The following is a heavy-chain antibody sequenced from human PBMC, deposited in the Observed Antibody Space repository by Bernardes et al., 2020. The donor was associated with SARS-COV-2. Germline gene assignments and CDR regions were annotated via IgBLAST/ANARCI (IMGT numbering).Heavy chain of an antibody. CDR3: ARHAGGYSSGWYISVIGTTDY. D-gene: IGHD6-19*01. Sequence: SETLSLTCTVSGGSISSSSYYWGWIRQPPGKGLEWIGSIYYSGSTYYNPSLKSRVTISVDTSKNQFSLKLSSVTAADTAVYYCARHAGGYSSGWYISVIGTTDYWGQGTLVTVSS. CDR2: IYYSGST. J-gene: IGHJ4*02. CDR1: GGSISSSSYY. V-gene: IGHV4-39*01.